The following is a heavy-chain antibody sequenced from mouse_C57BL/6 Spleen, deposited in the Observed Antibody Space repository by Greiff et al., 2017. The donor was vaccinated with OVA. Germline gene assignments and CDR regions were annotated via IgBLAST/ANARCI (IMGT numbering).Heavy chain of an antibody. CDR1: GFTFSDYG. Sequence: DVQLVESGGGLVKPGGSLKLSCAASGFTFSDYGMHWVRQAPEKGLEWVAYISSGSSTIYYADTVKGRFTISRDNAKNTLFLQMTSLRSEDTAMYYCARNGGKYEEWFAYWGQGTLVTVSA. J-gene: IGHJ3*01. CDR3: ARNGGKYEEWFAY. V-gene: IGHV5-17*01. CDR2: ISSGSSTI. D-gene: IGHD1-1*02.